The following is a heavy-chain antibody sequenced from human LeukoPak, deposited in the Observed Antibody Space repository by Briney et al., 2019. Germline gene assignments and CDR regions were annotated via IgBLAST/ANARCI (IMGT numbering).Heavy chain of an antibody. CDR1: GYTFTSYY. J-gene: IGHJ3*02. CDR3: AREDLITMITRAFDI. D-gene: IGHD3-22*01. V-gene: IGHV1-46*01. Sequence: ASVKVSCKASGYTFTSYYMHWVRQAPGQGLEWMGIINPSGGSTSYAQKFQGRVTMTRDTSTSTVYMELSSLRSEDTAVYYCAREDLITMITRAFDIWGQGTMVTVSS. CDR2: INPSGGST.